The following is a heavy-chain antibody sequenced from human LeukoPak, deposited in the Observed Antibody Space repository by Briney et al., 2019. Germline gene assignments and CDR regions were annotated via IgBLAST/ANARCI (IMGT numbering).Heavy chain of an antibody. CDR2: IYYSGST. V-gene: IGHV4-59*08. D-gene: IGHD6-13*01. Sequence: SETLSLTCTVSGDSISSYYWSWIRQPPGKGLEWIGYIYYSGSTDYNPSLKSRVTISVDTSKNQFSLKLNSVTATDTAVYYCARQQQLVRGYFDYWGQGTLATVSS. CDR3: ARQQQLVRGYFDY. CDR1: GDSISSYY. J-gene: IGHJ4*02.